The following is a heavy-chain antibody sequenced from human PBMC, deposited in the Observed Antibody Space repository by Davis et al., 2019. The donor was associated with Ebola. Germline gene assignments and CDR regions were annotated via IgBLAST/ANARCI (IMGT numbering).Heavy chain of an antibody. CDR1: GFMFGNYW. Sequence: GESLKISCVASGFMFGNYWMTWVRQAPGKGLEWLANIRPDGSTQAYVASVRGRFTISRDNAKNSLYLQMNSLRAEDTAVYYCARDIYLGWFRWGQGTLVTVSS. CDR3: ARDIYLGWFR. CDR2: IRPDGSTQ. V-gene: IGHV3-7*01. J-gene: IGHJ4*02. D-gene: IGHD2-15*01.